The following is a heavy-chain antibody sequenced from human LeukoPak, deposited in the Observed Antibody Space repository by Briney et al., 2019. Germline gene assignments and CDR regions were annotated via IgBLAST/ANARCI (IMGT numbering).Heavy chain of an antibody. Sequence: GESLRISCKGSGYTFTNHWISWVRQMPGKGLEWMGKIDPSDSYTNYSPSFQGHVTISADKSISTAYLQWSSLKASDTAMYYCARAPDSDSGYDYFDYWGQGTLVTVSS. J-gene: IGHJ4*02. CDR2: IDPSDSYT. D-gene: IGHD5-12*01. CDR3: ARAPDSDSGYDYFDY. CDR1: GYTFTNHW. V-gene: IGHV5-10-1*01.